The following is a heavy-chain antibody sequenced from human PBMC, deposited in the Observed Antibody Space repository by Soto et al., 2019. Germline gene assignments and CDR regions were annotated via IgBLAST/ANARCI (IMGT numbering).Heavy chain of an antibody. V-gene: IGHV1-69*12. CDR1: GGTFSSYA. CDR2: IIPIFGTA. D-gene: IGHD2-2*01. J-gene: IGHJ5*02. Sequence: QVQLVQSGAEVKKPGSSVKVSCKASGGTFSSYAISWVRQAPGQGLEWMGGIIPIFGTANYAQKFQGRVTITADDSRSTAYMELSSRGSEDTAVYYCARITPYQLLRGNWFDPWGQGPLVPVSS. CDR3: ARITPYQLLRGNWFDP.